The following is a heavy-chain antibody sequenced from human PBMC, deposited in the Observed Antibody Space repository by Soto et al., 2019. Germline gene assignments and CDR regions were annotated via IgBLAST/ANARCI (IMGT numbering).Heavy chain of an antibody. CDR1: GFTFSSYS. CDR3: AREMYSSGWPDY. D-gene: IGHD6-19*01. Sequence: PGGSLRLSCAASGFTFSSYSMNWVRQAPGKGLEWVSSISSSSSYIYYADSVKGRFTISRDNAKNSLYLQMNSLRAEDTAVYYCAREMYSSGWPDYWGQGTLVTVSS. V-gene: IGHV3-21*01. J-gene: IGHJ4*02. CDR2: ISSSSSYI.